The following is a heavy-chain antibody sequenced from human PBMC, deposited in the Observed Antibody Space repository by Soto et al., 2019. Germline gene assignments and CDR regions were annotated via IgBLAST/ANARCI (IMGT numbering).Heavy chain of an antibody. Sequence: QVQLQQWGAGLLKPSETLSLTCAVYGGSFSGYYWSWIRQPPGKGLEWIGEINHSGSTNYNPSLKRRGTISVDTSKNQFSLKLSSVTAADTAVYYCARGTSLGLWFGLASRPPWLQYWGQGTLVTVSS. CDR3: ARGTSLGLWFGLASRPPWLQY. D-gene: IGHD3-10*01. CDR1: GGSFSGYY. CDR2: INHSGST. J-gene: IGHJ4*02. V-gene: IGHV4-34*01.